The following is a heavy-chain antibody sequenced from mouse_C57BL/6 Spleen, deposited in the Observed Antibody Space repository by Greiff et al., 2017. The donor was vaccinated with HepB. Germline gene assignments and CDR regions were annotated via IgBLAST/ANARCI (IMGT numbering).Heavy chain of an antibody. V-gene: IGHV5-16*01. CDR1: GFTFSDYY. J-gene: IGHJ2*01. CDR3: ARETPEYYFDY. Sequence: EVQRVESEGGLVQPGSSMKLSCTASGFTFSDYYMAWVRQVPEKGLEWVANINYDGSSTYYLDSLKSRFIISRDNAKNILYLQMSSLKSEDTATYYCARETPEYYFDYWGQGTTLTVSS. CDR2: INYDGSST.